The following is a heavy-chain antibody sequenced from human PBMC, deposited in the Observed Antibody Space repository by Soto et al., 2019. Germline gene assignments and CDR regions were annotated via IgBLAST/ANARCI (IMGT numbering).Heavy chain of an antibody. Sequence: GGSLRLSCAASGFTFSSYAMSWVRQAPGKGLEWVSSISSSSSYIYYADSVKGRFTISRDNAMNSLYLQMNSLRAEDTAVYYCARDLYSSSARYFDYWGQGTLVTVSS. V-gene: IGHV3-21*01. J-gene: IGHJ4*02. CDR1: GFTFSSYA. CDR3: ARDLYSSSARYFDY. CDR2: ISSSSSYI. D-gene: IGHD6-6*01.